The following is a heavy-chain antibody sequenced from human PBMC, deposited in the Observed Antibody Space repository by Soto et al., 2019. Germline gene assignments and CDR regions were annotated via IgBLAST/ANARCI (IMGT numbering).Heavy chain of an antibody. CDR1: GFTFSNYW. D-gene: IGHD2-15*01. CDR2: INCEGGST. J-gene: IGHJ3*01. Sequence: VQLVESGGGLVHPGGYLRLPCAASGFTFSNYWMHWVRQAPGKGLLWVSRINCEGGSTAYADSVKGRFTFSRDNAENTLFLQMSRPRAEDMTGYYCTGVPRCSECNCDARGAVDFLGQGTMVTVSS. CDR3: TGVPRCSECNCDARGAVDF. V-gene: IGHV3-74*01.